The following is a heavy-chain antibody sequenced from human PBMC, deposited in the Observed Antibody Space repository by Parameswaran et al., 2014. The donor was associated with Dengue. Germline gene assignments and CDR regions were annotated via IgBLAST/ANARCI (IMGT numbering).Heavy chain of an antibody. CDR2: XKHDGSEK. D-gene: IGHD3-22*01. CDR3: ARVGWGSGSAVGY. V-gene: IGHV3-7*03. J-gene: IGHJ4*02. Sequence: VRQAPGKGLGWVANXKHDGSEKNYVDSVKGRFTISRDNAKNSLYLQVNSLRAEDTAVYYCARVGWGSGSAVGYWGQGTLVTVSS.